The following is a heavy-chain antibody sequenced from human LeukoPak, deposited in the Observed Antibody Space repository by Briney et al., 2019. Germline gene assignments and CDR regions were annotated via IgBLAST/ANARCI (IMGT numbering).Heavy chain of an antibody. D-gene: IGHD2-2*03. CDR3: AKVVGIVVVPAAISYFDY. Sequence: PGGSLRLFCAASGFTFSSYAMSWVRQAPGKGLEWVSAISGSGGSTYYADSVKGRFTIYRDNSKTTLYLQMNCLRAEDTAVYYCAKVVGIVVVPAAISYFDYWGQGTLVTVSS. CDR1: GFTFSSYA. CDR2: ISGSGGST. V-gene: IGHV3-23*01. J-gene: IGHJ4*02.